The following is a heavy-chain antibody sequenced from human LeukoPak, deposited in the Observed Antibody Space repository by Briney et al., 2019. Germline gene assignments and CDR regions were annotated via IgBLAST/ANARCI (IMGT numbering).Heavy chain of an antibody. CDR2: IYTSGST. D-gene: IGHD3-16*01. J-gene: IGHJ3*02. CDR3: AKRIMITFGGVTNDDAFDI. Sequence: PSETLSLTCGVSGGSISSYYWSWIRQPAGKGLEWIGRIYTSGSTNYNPSLKSRVTISVDTSKNQFSLKLSSVTAADTAVYYCAKRIMITFGGVTNDDAFDIWGQGAMVTVSS. CDR1: GGSISSYY. V-gene: IGHV4-4*07.